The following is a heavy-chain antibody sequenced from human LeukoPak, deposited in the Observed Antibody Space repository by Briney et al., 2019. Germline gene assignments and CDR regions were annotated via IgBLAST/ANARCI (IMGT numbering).Heavy chain of an antibody. CDR1: GGSFSDKY. J-gene: IGHJ4*01. CDR3: AGDHYLALKD. CDR2: ISPSGST. V-gene: IGHV4-34*01. Sequence: SETLSLTCAVYGGSFSDKYWSWIRQSPGKGLEWIGEISPSGSTNYNASLKSRVTISVDTSNNQFSLKLSSVTAADAAVYYCAGDHYLALKDWGHGILVTVSS. D-gene: IGHD1-14*01.